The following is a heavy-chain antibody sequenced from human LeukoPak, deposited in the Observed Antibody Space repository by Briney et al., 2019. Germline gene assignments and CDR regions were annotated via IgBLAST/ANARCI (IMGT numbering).Heavy chain of an antibody. V-gene: IGHV1-2*02. Sequence: ASVKVSCKASGYTFTGYYMHWVRRAPGHGLEWMGWINPNSGDTNYAQKFQGRVTMTRDTSISTAYMELSRLRSDDTAVYYCARDGGYCSSTSCYISYYFDYWGQGTLVTISS. CDR1: GYTFTGYY. J-gene: IGHJ4*02. D-gene: IGHD2-2*02. CDR3: ARDGGYCSSTSCYISYYFDY. CDR2: INPNSGDT.